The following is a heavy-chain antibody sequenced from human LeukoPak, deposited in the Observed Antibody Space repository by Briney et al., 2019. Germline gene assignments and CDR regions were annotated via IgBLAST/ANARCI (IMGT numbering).Heavy chain of an antibody. V-gene: IGHV4-59*01. CDR3: AREAANFHYDSSGYPNWFDP. Sequence: SETLSLTCTVSGGSISSYYWSWIRQPPGKGLEWIGYIYYSGSTNYNPSLESRVTISVDTSKNQFSLKLSSVTAADTAVYYCAREAANFHYDSSGYPNWFDPWGQGTLVTVSS. D-gene: IGHD3-22*01. CDR2: IYYSGST. J-gene: IGHJ5*02. CDR1: GGSISSYY.